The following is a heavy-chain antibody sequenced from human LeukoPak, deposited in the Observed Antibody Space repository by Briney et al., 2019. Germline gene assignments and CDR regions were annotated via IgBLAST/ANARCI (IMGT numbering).Heavy chain of an antibody. CDR1: GGSFSGYY. CDR3: ARADSSSWYHSPYYYYGMDV. Sequence: PSETLPLTCAVYGGSFSGYYWSWIRQPPGKGLEWIGEINHSGSTNYNPSLKSRVTVSVDTSKNQFSLKLSSVTAADTAVYYCARADSSSWYHSPYYYYGMDVWGQGTTVTVSS. J-gene: IGHJ6*02. CDR2: INHSGST. D-gene: IGHD6-13*01. V-gene: IGHV4-34*01.